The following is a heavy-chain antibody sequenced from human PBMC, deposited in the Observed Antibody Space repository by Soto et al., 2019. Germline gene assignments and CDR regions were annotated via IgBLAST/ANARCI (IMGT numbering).Heavy chain of an antibody. CDR2: IYYSGST. V-gene: IGHV4-31*03. J-gene: IGHJ4*02. CDR1: GGSISSGGYY. CDR3: ARDNDFWSGGGVDY. D-gene: IGHD3-3*01. Sequence: QVQLQESGPGLVKPSQTLSLTCTVSGGSISSGGYYWSWIRQHPGKGLEWIGYIYYSGSTYYNPSLKSRVTISVDTSKNQFSLKLSSVTAADTAMYYCARDNDFWSGGGVDYWGQGTLVTVSS.